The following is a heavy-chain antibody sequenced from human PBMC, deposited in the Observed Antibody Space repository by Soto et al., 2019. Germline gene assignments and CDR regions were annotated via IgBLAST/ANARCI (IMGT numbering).Heavy chain of an antibody. CDR2: ISSSSSTI. CDR1: GFTFSSYS. CDR3: ARELLNYYDSSGSLGMGY. J-gene: IGHJ4*02. V-gene: IGHV3-48*02. D-gene: IGHD3-22*01. Sequence: GGSLRLSCAASGFTFSSYSRNWVRQAPGKGLEWVSYISSSSSTIYYADSVKGRFTISRDNAKNSLYLQMNSLRDEDTAVYYCARELLNYYDSSGSLGMGYWGQGTLVTVSS.